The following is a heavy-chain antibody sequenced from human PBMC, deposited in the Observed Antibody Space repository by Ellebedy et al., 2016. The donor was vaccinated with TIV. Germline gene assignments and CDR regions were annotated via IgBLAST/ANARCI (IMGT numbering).Heavy chain of an antibody. CDR3: ARHMVDSSGWVPPGPWWGFDF. CDR1: GGSISSYY. D-gene: IGHD6-19*01. Sequence: SETLSLTCTVSGGSISSYYWSWIRQPPGKRLEWLGNIFTSGSATYNPSLKSRLTISLDTSMKQLSLKLSSVTAADTAVYYCARHMVDSSGWVPPGPWWGFDFWGQGTLVTVSS. V-gene: IGHV4-4*08. J-gene: IGHJ4*02. CDR2: IFTSGSA.